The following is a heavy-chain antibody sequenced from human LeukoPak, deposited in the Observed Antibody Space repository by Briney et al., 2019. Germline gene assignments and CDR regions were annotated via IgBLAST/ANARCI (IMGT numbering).Heavy chain of an antibody. J-gene: IGHJ4*02. CDR2: IYYSGST. CDR3: ARHKPPIFGVVINVLDY. Sequence: SETLSLTCTVSGGSISSSSYYWGWIRQPPGKGLEWIGSIYYSGSTYYNPSLKSRVTISVDTSKNQFSLKLSSVTAADTAVYYCARHKPPIFGVVINVLDYRGQGTLVTVSS. V-gene: IGHV4-39*01. D-gene: IGHD3-3*01. CDR1: GGSISSSSYY.